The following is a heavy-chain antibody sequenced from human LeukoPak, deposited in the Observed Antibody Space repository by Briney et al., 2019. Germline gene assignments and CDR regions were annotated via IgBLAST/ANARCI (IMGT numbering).Heavy chain of an antibody. CDR2: ITPIFGTA. D-gene: IGHD6-19*01. CDR3: ARGPNPYSSEHDY. V-gene: IGHV1-69*13. CDR1: GGTFSSYA. J-gene: IGHJ4*02. Sequence: SVKVSCKASGGTFSSYAISWVRQAPGQGLGWMGGITPIFGTANYAQKFQGRVTITADESTSTAYMELSSLRSEDTAVYYCARGPNPYSSEHDYWGQGTLVTVSS.